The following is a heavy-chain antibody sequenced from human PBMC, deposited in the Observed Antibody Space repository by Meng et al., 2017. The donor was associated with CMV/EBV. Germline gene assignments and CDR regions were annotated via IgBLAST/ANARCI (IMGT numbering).Heavy chain of an antibody. CDR3: ATYSSSWYGRVFDY. V-gene: IGHV3-30*04. CDR2: ISYDGSNK. D-gene: IGHD6-13*01. Sequence: GESLKISCPASGFTFSSYAMHWVRQAPGKGLEWVAVISYDGSNKYYADSVKGRFTISRDNSKNTLYLQMNSLRAEDTAVYYCATYSSSWYGRVFDYWGQGTLVTVSS. J-gene: IGHJ4*02. CDR1: GFTFSSYA.